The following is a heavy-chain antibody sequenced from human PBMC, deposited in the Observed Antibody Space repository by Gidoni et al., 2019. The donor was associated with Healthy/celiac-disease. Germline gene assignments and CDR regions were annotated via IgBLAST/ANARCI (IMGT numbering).Heavy chain of an antibody. CDR2: INHSGST. J-gene: IGHJ4*02. Sequence: QVQLQQWGAGLLKPSETLSLTCAVYGGSFSGYYWSWIRQPPGKGLEWIGEINHSGSTNYNPSLKSRVTISVDTSKNQFSLKLSSVTAADTAVYYCARGKTRRFLEWLRFDYWGQGTLVTVSS. CDR1: GGSFSGYY. D-gene: IGHD3-3*01. V-gene: IGHV4-34*01. CDR3: ARGKTRRFLEWLRFDY.